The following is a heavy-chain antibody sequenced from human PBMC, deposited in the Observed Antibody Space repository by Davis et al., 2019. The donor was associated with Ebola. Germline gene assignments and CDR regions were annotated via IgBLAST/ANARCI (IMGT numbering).Heavy chain of an antibody. J-gene: IGHJ4*02. D-gene: IGHD4-17*01. V-gene: IGHV4-59*01. CDR1: GGSISSYY. CDR2: ISYSGST. Sequence: PGGSLRLSCTVSGGSISSYYWIWIRQPPGKGLELIGYISYSGSTNYNPSLKSRVIISLHTSTNQFSLRLNSVTAADTAVYYCARAFMYGTVHFDFWSQGALVTVSS. CDR3: ARAFMYGTVHFDF.